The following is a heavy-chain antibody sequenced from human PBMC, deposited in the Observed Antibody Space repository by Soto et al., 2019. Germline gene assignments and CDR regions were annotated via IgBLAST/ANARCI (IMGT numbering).Heavy chain of an antibody. CDR2: IYPGDSDT. Sequence: PGESLKISCKGSGYSFTSYWIGWVRQMPGKGLEWMGIIYPGDSDTRYSPSFQGQVTISADKSISTAYLQWSSLKASDTAMYYCARTGVLWCGEDPFNWFDPWGQGTLVTVSS. D-gene: IGHD3-10*01. CDR3: ARTGVLWCGEDPFNWFDP. CDR1: GYSFTSYW. J-gene: IGHJ5*02. V-gene: IGHV5-51*01.